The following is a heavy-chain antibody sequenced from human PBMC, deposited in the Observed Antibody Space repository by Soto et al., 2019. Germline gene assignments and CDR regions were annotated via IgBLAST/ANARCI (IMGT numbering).Heavy chain of an antibody. CDR2: ISAYNGNT. V-gene: IGHV1-18*01. Sequence: ASVKVSCKASGYTFTSYGISWVRQAPGQGLEWMGWISAYNGNTNYAQKLQGRVTMTTDTSTSTAYMELRSLRSDDTAVYYCARDFLDSGSFANYYYYGMDVWGQCTTVTVSS. CDR3: ARDFLDSGSFANYYYYGMDV. CDR1: GYTFTSYG. D-gene: IGHD1-26*01. J-gene: IGHJ6*02.